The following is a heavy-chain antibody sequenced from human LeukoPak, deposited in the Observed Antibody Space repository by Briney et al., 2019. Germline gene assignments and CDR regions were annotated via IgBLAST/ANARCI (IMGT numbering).Heavy chain of an antibody. CDR3: ARVGESDYYDSSGYYYYV. D-gene: IGHD3-22*01. V-gene: IGHV1-69*13. Sequence: SVKVSCKASGGTFSSYAISWVRQAPGQGLEWMGGIIPIFGTANYAQKFQGRVTITADESTSTAYMELSSLRSEDTAVYYCARVGESDYYDSSGYYYYVWGQGTLVTVSS. CDR2: IIPIFGTA. CDR1: GGTFSSYA. J-gene: IGHJ4*02.